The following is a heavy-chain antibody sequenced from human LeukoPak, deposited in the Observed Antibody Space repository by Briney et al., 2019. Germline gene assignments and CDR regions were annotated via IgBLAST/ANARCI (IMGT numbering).Heavy chain of an antibody. CDR1: GLTFSNYW. J-gene: IGHJ4*02. CDR2: IKQDGSEK. Sequence: PGGSLRLSCAAPGLTFSNYWMDWVRQAPGKGLEWVANIKQDGSEKNYVDSVKGRFIISRDYAKNSLYLQMNTLRADDTAVYYCARDGFGTGSNWGQGTLVTVSS. V-gene: IGHV3-7*03. D-gene: IGHD3-16*01. CDR3: ARDGFGTGSN.